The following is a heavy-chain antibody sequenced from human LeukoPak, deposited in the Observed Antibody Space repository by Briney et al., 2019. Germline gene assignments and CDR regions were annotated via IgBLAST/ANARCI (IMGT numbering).Heavy chain of an antibody. V-gene: IGHV5-51*01. CDR2: IYPGDSDT. Sequence: GESLKISCKGSGYSFTRSWIGWVRQMPRKGLEWMGIIYPGDSDTRYSPSFQGQVTISADKSISTAYLHWSSLKASDTAMYYCARLTAAESYWGEGTLVTVSS. CDR1: GYSFTRSW. CDR3: ARLTAAESY. J-gene: IGHJ4*02. D-gene: IGHD6-13*01.